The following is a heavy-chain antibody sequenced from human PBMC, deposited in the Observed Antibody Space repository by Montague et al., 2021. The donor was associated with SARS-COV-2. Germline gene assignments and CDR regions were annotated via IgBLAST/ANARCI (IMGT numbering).Heavy chain of an antibody. J-gene: IGHJ4*02. V-gene: IGHV4-4*02. CDR2: VYHSGST. CDR3: ATRYYSDTRASNGVY. Sequence: SETLSLTCAVSGGSISSSNWWSWVRQPPGKGLEWIGEVYHSGSTNYNPSFKSRVTISADKSTNQFSLRLTSVTAADTPVFYCATRYYSDTRASNGVYWGQGALVTVSS. D-gene: IGHD2-8*01. CDR1: GGSISSSNW.